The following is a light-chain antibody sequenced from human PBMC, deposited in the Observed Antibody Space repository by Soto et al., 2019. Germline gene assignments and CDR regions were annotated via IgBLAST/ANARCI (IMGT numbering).Light chain of an antibody. CDR3: SSYAGSNNFVV. V-gene: IGLV2-8*01. Sequence: QSALTQPPSASGSPGQSVTISCTGTSSDGGGYNYVSWYQQHPGKAPKLMIYEVSKRPSGVPDRFSGSKSGNTASLTVSGLQAEDEAEYYCSSYAGSNNFVVFGGGTKVTVL. CDR2: EVS. CDR1: SSDGGGYNY. J-gene: IGLJ2*01.